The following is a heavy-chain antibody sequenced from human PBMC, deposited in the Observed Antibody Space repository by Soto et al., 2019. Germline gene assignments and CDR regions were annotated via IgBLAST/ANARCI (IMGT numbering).Heavy chain of an antibody. Sequence: SLRLSCAASGFTFSTYSMNWVRQAPGKGLEWVSSISTGSSYIYYADSVTGRFTISRDNAKNSLYLQMDDLRVEDTAVYFCARDRDGYNSNWFDPWGQGTLVTVSS. CDR1: GFTFSTYS. V-gene: IGHV3-21*01. D-gene: IGHD5-12*01. CDR3: ARDRDGYNSNWFDP. J-gene: IGHJ5*02. CDR2: ISTGSSYI.